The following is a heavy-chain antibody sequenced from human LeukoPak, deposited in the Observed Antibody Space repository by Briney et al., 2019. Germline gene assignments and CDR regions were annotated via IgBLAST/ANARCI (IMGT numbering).Heavy chain of an antibody. D-gene: IGHD5-12*01. CDR2: TSGSGVNS. V-gene: IGHV3-23*01. J-gene: IGHJ4*02. CDR1: GFTLRSYD. Sequence: EGSLRLSCAASGFTLRSYDMSWVRQAPGKGLEWAAATSGSGVNSYYADSVRGRFTISRDNSQNTLYLQVDSLRAEDTALYYCAKEYSGYDFDYWGQGTLVTVSS. CDR3: AKEYSGYDFDY.